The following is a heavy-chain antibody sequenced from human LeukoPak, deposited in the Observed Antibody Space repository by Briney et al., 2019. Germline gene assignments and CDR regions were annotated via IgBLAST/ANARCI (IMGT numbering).Heavy chain of an antibody. J-gene: IGHJ4*02. Sequence: PSETLSLTCTVSGGSVSGGNYYCSWIRQSPGKGLEWIGYIHYSGSTFYNPSLKSRITMSIDTSNNQFSLNLSPATAANAAVYYCARTGSIGGYWGQGTLVTVCS. CDR2: IHYSGST. CDR1: GGSVSGGNYY. D-gene: IGHD1-1*01. CDR3: ARTGSIGGY. V-gene: IGHV4-61*01.